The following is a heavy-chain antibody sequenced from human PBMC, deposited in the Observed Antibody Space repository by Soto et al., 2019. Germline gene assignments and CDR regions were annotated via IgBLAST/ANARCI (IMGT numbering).Heavy chain of an antibody. CDR2: IFYSGST. Sequence: QVQLQESGPGLVKPSETLSLTCTVSGGSISSYYWSWIRQPPGKGLEWIGYIFYSGSTNYNPSLKSRVTISVDTSKNQVSLKLSSVTAADTAVYYCARAGPEMDYWGQGTLVTVSS. D-gene: IGHD3-10*01. CDR1: GGSISSYY. CDR3: ARAGPEMDY. J-gene: IGHJ4*02. V-gene: IGHV4-59*01.